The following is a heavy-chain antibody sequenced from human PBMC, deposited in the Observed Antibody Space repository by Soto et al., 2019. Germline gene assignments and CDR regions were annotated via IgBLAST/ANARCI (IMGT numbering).Heavy chain of an antibody. D-gene: IGHD6-19*01. J-gene: IGHJ4*02. V-gene: IGHV2-5*02. CDR3: AHRRVAVAGSDFDY. Sequence: QITLKESGPTLVKPTQTLTLTRTFSGFSLSTSGVGVGWIRQPPGKALEWLALIYWDDDKRYSPSLKSRLTITKDTSKNQVVLTMTNMDPVDTATYYCAHRRVAVAGSDFDYWGQGTLVTVSS. CDR2: IYWDDDK. CDR1: GFSLSTSGVG.